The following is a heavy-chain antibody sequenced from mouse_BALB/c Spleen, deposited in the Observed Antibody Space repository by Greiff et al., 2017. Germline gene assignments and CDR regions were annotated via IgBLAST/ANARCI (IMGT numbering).Heavy chain of an antibody. J-gene: IGHJ4*01. CDR3: ARGNWDYAMDY. V-gene: IGHV1-7*01. D-gene: IGHD4-1*01. CDR2: INPSTGYT. Sequence: VQLQQSGAELAKPGASVKMSCKASGYTFTSYWMHWVKQRPGQGLEWIGYINPSTGYTEYNQKFKDKATLTDKSSSTAYMQLSSLTSEDSAVYYCARGNWDYAMDYWGQGTSVTVSS. CDR1: GYTFTSYW.